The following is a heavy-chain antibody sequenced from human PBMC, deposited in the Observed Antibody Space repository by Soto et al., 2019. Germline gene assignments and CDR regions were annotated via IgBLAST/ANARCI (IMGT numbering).Heavy chain of an antibody. D-gene: IGHD4-17*01. Sequence: ETLSLTCPVSGGSVSSGSYYWSWIRQPPGKGLEWIGYIYYSGSTNYNPSLKSRVTISVDTSKNQFSLKLSSVTAADTAVYYCATGRTGRAYGDYYDYWGQGTLVTSPQ. V-gene: IGHV4-61*01. CDR3: ATGRTGRAYGDYYDY. CDR2: IYYSGST. CDR1: GGSVSSGSYY. J-gene: IGHJ4*02.